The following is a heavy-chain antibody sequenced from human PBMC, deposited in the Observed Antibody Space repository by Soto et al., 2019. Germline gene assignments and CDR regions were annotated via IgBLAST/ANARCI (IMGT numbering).Heavy chain of an antibody. J-gene: IGHJ6*03. D-gene: IGHD3-10*01. CDR1: GGSFSGYY. CDR3: ARAAITMVRGVIIKGYYYYYMDV. Sequence: SETLSLTCAVYGGSFSGYYWSWIRQPPGKGLEWIGEINHSGSTNYNPSLKSRVTISVDTSKNQFSLKLSSVTAADTAVYYCARAAITMVRGVIIKGYYYYYMDVWGKGTTVTVSS. V-gene: IGHV4-34*01. CDR2: INHSGST.